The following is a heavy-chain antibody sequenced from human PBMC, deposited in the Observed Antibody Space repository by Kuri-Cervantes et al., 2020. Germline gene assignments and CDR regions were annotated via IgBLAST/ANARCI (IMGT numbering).Heavy chain of an antibody. V-gene: IGHV1-69*13. CDR2: IIPIFGTA. CDR1: GGTFSSYA. Sequence: SVKVSCKASGGTFSSYAISWVRQAPGQGLEWIGGIIPIFGTANYAQKFQGRVTITADESTSTAYMELSSLRSEDTAVYYCARDLAVAGTIWFDPWGQGTLVTVSS. D-gene: IGHD6-19*01. CDR3: ARDLAVAGTIWFDP. J-gene: IGHJ5*02.